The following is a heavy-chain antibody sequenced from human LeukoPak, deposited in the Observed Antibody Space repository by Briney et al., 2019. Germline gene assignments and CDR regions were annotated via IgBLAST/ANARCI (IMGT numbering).Heavy chain of an antibody. Sequence: GGSLRLSCAASGFTFSSYAMSWVRQAPGKGLEWVSATSGSGGSTYYADSVKGRFTISRDNSKNTLYLQMNSLRAEDTAVYYCAKEGRGRIVGATRVDYWGQGTLVTVSS. CDR1: GFTFSSYA. V-gene: IGHV3-23*01. CDR3: AKEGRGRIVGATRVDY. D-gene: IGHD1-26*01. J-gene: IGHJ4*02. CDR2: TSGSGGST.